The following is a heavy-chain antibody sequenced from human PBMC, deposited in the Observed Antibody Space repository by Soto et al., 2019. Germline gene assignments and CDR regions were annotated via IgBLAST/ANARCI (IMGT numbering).Heavy chain of an antibody. CDR2: IHYTGTT. CDR3: AIRPYSSSSGGFDY. V-gene: IGHV4-39*01. J-gene: IGHJ4*02. Sequence: QLHLQESGPGLGKPSETRSLTCAVAGGSISSSGYNWAWIRQPPGKWLEWIGSIHYTGTTYYNPSVKSRGTLSVDMSKTQFSLRLSSVTAADTAVFYCAIRPYSSSSGGFDYWGQGTLVTVSS. CDR1: GGSISSSGYN. D-gene: IGHD6-6*01.